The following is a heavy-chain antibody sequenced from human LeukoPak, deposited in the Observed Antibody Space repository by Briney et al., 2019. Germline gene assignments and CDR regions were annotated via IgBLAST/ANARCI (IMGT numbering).Heavy chain of an antibody. CDR1: GFTFSSYS. Sequence: GGSPRLSCSASGFTFSSYSMHWVRQAPGKGLEYVSAINDNGDSTYYADSVKGRFTISRDNSKSTLYLQMSSLRAEDTALYYCVRRMATIDFWGQGTLVTVSS. CDR3: VRRMATIDF. CDR2: INDNGDST. J-gene: IGHJ4*02. V-gene: IGHV3-64D*06. D-gene: IGHD1-1*01.